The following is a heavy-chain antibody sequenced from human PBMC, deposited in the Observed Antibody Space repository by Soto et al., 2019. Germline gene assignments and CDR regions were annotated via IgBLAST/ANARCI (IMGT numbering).Heavy chain of an antibody. CDR3: ARGGDYYLDS. CDR2: IYHRGGT. Sequence: QLQLQESGSGLVKPSQTLSLTCDVSGDSISSGGFSWSWIRQPPGKGLGWIGYIYHRGGTYYNPSLKSRVTISIDRSKNQFSLEMTSVTAADTAVYFCARGGDYYLDSWGQGTLVTVSS. D-gene: IGHD4-17*01. J-gene: IGHJ4*02. CDR1: GDSISSGGFS. V-gene: IGHV4-30-2*01.